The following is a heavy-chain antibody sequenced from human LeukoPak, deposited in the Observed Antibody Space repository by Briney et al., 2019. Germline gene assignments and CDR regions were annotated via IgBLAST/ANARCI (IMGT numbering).Heavy chain of an antibody. CDR3: AKAKAVVPASDY. V-gene: IGHV3-30*02. CDR2: IRYDGSNK. J-gene: IGHJ4*02. CDR1: GFTFSSYG. Sequence: GSLRLSCAASGFTFSSYGMHWVRQAPGKGLEWVAFIRYDGSNKYYADFVKGRFTISRDNSKNTLYLQMNSLRAEDTAVYYCAKAKAVVPASDYWGQGTLVTVSS. D-gene: IGHD2-2*01.